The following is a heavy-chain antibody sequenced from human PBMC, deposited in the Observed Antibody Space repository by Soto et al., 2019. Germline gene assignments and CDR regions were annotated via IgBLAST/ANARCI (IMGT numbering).Heavy chain of an antibody. CDR1: GGSISSYY. V-gene: IGHV4-59*01. CDR3: AREVVAAHDAFDI. CDR2: IYYSGST. J-gene: IGHJ3*02. D-gene: IGHD2-15*01. Sequence: PSETLSLTCTVSGGSISSYYWSWIRQPPGKGLEWIGYIYYSGSTNYNPSLKSRVTISVDTSKNQFSLKLSSVTAADTAVYYCAREVVAAHDAFDIWGQGTMVTVSS.